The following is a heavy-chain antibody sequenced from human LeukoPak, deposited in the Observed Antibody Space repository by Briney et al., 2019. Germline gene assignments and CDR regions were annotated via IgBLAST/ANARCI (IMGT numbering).Heavy chain of an antibody. J-gene: IGHJ4*02. Sequence: ASVKVSCKASGGTFSSYAISWVRQAPGQGLEWMGWINPNSGGTNYAQKFQGRVTMTRDTSISTAYMELSRLRSDDTAVYYCARLGYCSSTSCFLFDYWGQGTLVTVSS. CDR3: ARLGYCSSTSCFLFDY. D-gene: IGHD2-2*01. CDR2: INPNSGGT. CDR1: GGTFSSYA. V-gene: IGHV1-2*02.